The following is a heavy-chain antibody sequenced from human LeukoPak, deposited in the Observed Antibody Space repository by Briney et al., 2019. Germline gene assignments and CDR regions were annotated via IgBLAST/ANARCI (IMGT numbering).Heavy chain of an antibody. Sequence: SETLSLTCTASGGSISSYYWSWIRQPPGKGLEWIGYIYYSGSTNYNPSLKTRVTISVDTSKNQFSLKLSSVTAADTAVYYCARDYYGSGTPSDIWGQGTMVTVSS. J-gene: IGHJ3*02. CDR3: ARDYYGSGTPSDI. D-gene: IGHD3-10*01. CDR2: IYYSGST. CDR1: GGSISSYY. V-gene: IGHV4-59*01.